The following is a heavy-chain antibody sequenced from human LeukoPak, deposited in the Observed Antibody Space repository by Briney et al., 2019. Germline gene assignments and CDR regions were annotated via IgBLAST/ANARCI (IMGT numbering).Heavy chain of an antibody. J-gene: IGHJ4*02. D-gene: IGHD1-7*01. CDR1: GYTFTSYG. CDR2: ISAYNGNT. Sequence: GASVKVSCKASGYTFTSYGISWVRQAPGQGLEWMGWISAYNGNTNYAQKLQGRVTMTTDTSTSTAYMELRSLRSDDTAVYYCARDLPLRNYHGLKTHWGQGTLVTVSS. V-gene: IGHV1-18*01. CDR3: ARDLPLRNYHGLKTH.